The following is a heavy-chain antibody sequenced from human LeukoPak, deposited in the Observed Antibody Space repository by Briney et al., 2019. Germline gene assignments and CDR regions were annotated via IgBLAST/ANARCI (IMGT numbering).Heavy chain of an antibody. CDR1: GFTFSSYA. CDR3: AKNQKRGYSYGYLFYYYYMDV. CDR2: VRYDGSKK. Sequence: PGGSLRLSCAASGFTFSSYAMHWVRQAPGKGLEWVAFVRYDGSKKYYTNSAKGRFTISRDNSKNTLYLQMNSLRAEDTAVYYCAKNQKRGYSYGYLFYYYYMDVWGKGTTVTISS. V-gene: IGHV3-30*02. D-gene: IGHD5-18*01. J-gene: IGHJ6*03.